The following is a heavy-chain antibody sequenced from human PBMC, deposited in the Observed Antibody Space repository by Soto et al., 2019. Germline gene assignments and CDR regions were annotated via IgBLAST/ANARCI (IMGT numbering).Heavy chain of an antibody. CDR1: GYTFTDYY. Sequence: SVKVSCKASGYTFTDYYMHWVRQAPGQGLEWMGWINPNSGGTNYAQKFQGRVTMTRDTSISTAYMELSRLRSDDTAVYYCARKLELRGSYYYYYDMDVWGQGTKVTVSS. CDR3: ARKLELRGSYYYYYDMDV. V-gene: IGHV1-2*02. D-gene: IGHD1-7*01. CDR2: INPNSGGT. J-gene: IGHJ6*02.